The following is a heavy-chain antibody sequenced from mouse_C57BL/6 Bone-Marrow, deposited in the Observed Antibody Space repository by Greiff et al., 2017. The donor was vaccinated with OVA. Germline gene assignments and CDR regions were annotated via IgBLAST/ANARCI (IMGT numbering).Heavy chain of an antibody. CDR3: AHYGSRLYLHY. D-gene: IGHD1-1*01. Sequence: QVQLQQPGAELVRPGTSVKLSCNASGYTFTNYWMHWVKQRPGQGLECIGVIAPSDSYINYNQKFKGRATLTVDTSSSTAYMHLSSLTSEDSAVYYCAHYGSRLYLHYWGQGTSLTVSS. CDR2: IAPSDSYI. J-gene: IGHJ2*02. CDR1: GYTFTNYW. V-gene: IGHV1-59*01.